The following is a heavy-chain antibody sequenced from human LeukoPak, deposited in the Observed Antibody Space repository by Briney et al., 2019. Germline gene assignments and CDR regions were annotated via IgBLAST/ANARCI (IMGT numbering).Heavy chain of an antibody. CDR3: AKDQGGYSYGYAFDI. V-gene: IGHV3-7*03. D-gene: IGHD5-18*01. J-gene: IGHJ3*02. Sequence: GGSLRLSCAAPGFTFSNYWMSWVRQAPGRGLEWLANINQDGSEIYYVDSVKGRFTISRDNSKNTLYLQMNSLRAEDTAVYYCAKDQGGYSYGYAFDIWGQGTMVTVSS. CDR2: INQDGSEI. CDR1: GFTFSNYW.